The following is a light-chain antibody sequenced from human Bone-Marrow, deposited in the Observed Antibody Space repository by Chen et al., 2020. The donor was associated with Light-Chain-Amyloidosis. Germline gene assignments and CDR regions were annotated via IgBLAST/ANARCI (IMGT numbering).Light chain of an antibody. CDR2: DDS. CDR3: QVWDRSSDRPV. Sequence: SYVLTQPSSVSVAPGQTATIACGGNNIGSTSVHWYQQTPGQAPLLVVYDDSDRPSGIHERLSGSNSGNTATLTISRVEAWDEADYYCQVWDRSSDRPVFGGGTKLTVL. J-gene: IGLJ3*02. CDR1: NIGSTS. V-gene: IGLV3-21*02.